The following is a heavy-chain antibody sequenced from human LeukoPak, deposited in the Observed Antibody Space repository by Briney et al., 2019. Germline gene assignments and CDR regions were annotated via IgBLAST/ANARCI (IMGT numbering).Heavy chain of an antibody. CDR1: GYTFSSDV. CDR3: ARVPAQEKGYCSAGSCHRGFDY. J-gene: IGHJ4*02. V-gene: IGHV1-18*01. CDR2: ISVYSVNT. D-gene: IGHD2-15*01. Sequence: ASVKVSCKASGYTFSSDVISWVRQAPGQGLEGMGWISVYSVNTIYAQNFQDRFTMTTDTSTTTAYMELRSLRSDDTAIYYCARVPAQEKGYCSAGSCHRGFDYWGQGTLVTVSP.